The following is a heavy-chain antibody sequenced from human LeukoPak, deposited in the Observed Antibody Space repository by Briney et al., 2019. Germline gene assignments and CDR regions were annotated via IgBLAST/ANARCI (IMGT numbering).Heavy chain of an antibody. J-gene: IGHJ4*02. CDR3: ARTTTVTTPFDY. V-gene: IGHV3-7*01. Sequence: GGSLRPSCAASGFTFSSYWMSWVRQAPGKGLEWVANIKQDGSEKYYVDSVKGRFTISRDNAKNSLYLQMTSLRAEDTAVYFCARTTTVTTPFDYWGQGTLVTVSS. D-gene: IGHD4-17*01. CDR1: GFTFSSYW. CDR2: IKQDGSEK.